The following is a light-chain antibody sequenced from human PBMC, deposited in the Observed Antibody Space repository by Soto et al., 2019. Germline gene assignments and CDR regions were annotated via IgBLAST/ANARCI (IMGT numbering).Light chain of an antibody. Sequence: QSALTQPRSVSGSPGQPVTISCTGTSSDVGGYNFVSWYQQLPGKAPKLMIYEVSHRPSGVSNRFSGSKSGNTASLTISGLQADDEADYYCNSFTTSTTPYVFGTGTKLTVL. CDR3: NSFTTSTTPYV. CDR1: SSDVGGYNF. J-gene: IGLJ1*01. V-gene: IGLV2-14*03. CDR2: EVS.